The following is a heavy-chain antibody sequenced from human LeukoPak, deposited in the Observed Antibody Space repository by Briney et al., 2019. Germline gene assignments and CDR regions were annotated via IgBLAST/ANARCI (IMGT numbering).Heavy chain of an antibody. CDR1: GFTFSSYA. Sequence: PGGSLRLSCAASGFTFSSYAMSWVRQAPGKGLEWVSAISGSGGSTYYADSVKGRFTISRDNSKNTLYLQMNSLRAEDTAVYYCARDLMYYYDRKCYKSPYDYYYYGMDVWGQGTTVTVSS. V-gene: IGHV3-23*01. CDR2: ISGSGGST. D-gene: IGHD3-22*01. J-gene: IGHJ6*02. CDR3: ARDLMYYYDRKCYKSPYDYYYYGMDV.